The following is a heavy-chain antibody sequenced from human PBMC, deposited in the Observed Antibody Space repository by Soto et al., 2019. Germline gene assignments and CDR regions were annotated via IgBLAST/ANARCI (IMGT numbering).Heavy chain of an antibody. CDR3: AKDVHYDWVHDLADY. V-gene: IGHV3-23*01. D-gene: IGHD3-16*01. J-gene: IGHJ4*02. Sequence: GGSLSLSCAASGFTFSSYAMSWVRQAPGKGLEWVSAISGSGGSTYYADSVKGRFTISRDNSKNTLYLQMNSLRAEDTAVYYCAKDVHYDWVHDLADYWGQGTLVTVSS. CDR2: ISGSGGST. CDR1: GFTFSSYA.